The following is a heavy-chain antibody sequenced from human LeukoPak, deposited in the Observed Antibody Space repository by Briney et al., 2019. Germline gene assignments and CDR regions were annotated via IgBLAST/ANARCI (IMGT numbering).Heavy chain of an antibody. CDR3: AKGMNRFSYDEVGY. D-gene: IGHD5-18*01. Sequence: GGSLRLSCTGSEFTFSTYTMNWVRQAPGKGLEWVSSITGSSSHKYYAASVKGRFTISRDNAQNSLFLQMNSLRTEDTALYYCAKGMNRFSYDEVGYWGQGTLVTVSS. CDR2: ITGSSSHK. CDR1: EFTFSTYT. J-gene: IGHJ4*02. V-gene: IGHV3-21*04.